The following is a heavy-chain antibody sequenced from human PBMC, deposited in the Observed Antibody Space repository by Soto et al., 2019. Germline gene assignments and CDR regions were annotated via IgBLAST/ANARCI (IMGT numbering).Heavy chain of an antibody. J-gene: IGHJ4*02. CDR2: IIPILGIA. V-gene: IGHV1-69*08. D-gene: IGHD5-12*01. Sequence: QVQLVQSGAEVKKPGSSVKVSCKASGGTFSSYTISWVRQAPGQGLEWMGRIIPILGIANYAQRFQGRVTITVDKTTSTAYRELSSLRSEDTAVYYCAREESSVYDLGGGKVVDYWGQGTLVTVSS. CDR3: AREESSVYDLGGGKVVDY. CDR1: GGTFSSYT.